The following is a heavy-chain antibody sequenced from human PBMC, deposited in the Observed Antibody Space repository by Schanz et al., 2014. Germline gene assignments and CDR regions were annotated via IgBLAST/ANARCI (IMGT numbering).Heavy chain of an antibody. CDR1: GYIFINSG. J-gene: IGHJ5*02. CDR3: AKAEYDILTDSYSRLDP. D-gene: IGHD3-9*01. V-gene: IGHV1-18*01. CDR2: ISVYTGNT. Sequence: GPEVKKPGATVKVSCKASGYIFINSGISWVRQAPGQGLEWVGWISVYTGNTEYGQKVQGRVTMTADTSTNTAYMELRSLRSDDTAVYYCAKAEYDILTDSYSRLDPWGQGTLVTVSS.